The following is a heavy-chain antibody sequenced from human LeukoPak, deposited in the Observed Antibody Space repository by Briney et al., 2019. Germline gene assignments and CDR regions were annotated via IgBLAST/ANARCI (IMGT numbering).Heavy chain of an antibody. V-gene: IGHV3-64D*06. D-gene: IGHD2-2*01. CDR1: GFTFSSYA. J-gene: IGHJ4*02. CDR3: VKDLYCSSTSCYGGVDY. Sequence: GGSLRLSCSASGFTFSSYAMHSVRQAPGKGLEYVSAISSNGGSTYYADSVKGRFTISRDNSKNTLYLQMSSLRAEDTAVYYCVKDLYCSSTSCYGGVDYWGQGTLVTVSS. CDR2: ISSNGGST.